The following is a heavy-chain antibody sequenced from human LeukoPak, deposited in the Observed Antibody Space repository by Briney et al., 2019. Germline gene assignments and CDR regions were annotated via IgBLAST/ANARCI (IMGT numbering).Heavy chain of an antibody. J-gene: IGHJ4*02. CDR3: ARAKANSSSWFFDY. CDR2: ISAYSGNT. D-gene: IGHD6-13*01. CDR1: GYTFTSYG. V-gene: IGHV1-18*01. Sequence: GASVKVSCKASGYTFTSYGISWVRQAPGQGLEWMGWISAYSGNTNYAQKLQGRVTMTTDTSTSTAYMELRSLRSDDTAVYYCARAKANSSSWFFDYWGQGTLVTVSS.